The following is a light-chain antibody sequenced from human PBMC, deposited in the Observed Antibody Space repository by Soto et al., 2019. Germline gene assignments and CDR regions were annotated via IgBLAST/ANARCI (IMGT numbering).Light chain of an antibody. V-gene: IGKV3-20*01. CDR2: GAS. CDR1: QSVRSSH. J-gene: IGKJ1*01. Sequence: EIVLTQSPGTLSLSPGGRATLSCRASQSVRSSHLAWYQQKPGQAPRLLLYGASTRATGIPDRFSGSGSGTDFTLTISRLEPEDFATYYCQQSFSSPPWTFGQGTKVDIK. CDR3: QQSFSSPPWT.